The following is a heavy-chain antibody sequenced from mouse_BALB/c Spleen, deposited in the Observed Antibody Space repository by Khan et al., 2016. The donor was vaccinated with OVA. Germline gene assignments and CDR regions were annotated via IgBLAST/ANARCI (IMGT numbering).Heavy chain of an antibody. CDR2: IWSDGST. CDR1: GFSLTNYG. Sequence: QLKQSGPGLVAPSQSLSITCTISGFSLTNYGVHWVRQPPGKGLEWLVVIWSDGSTTYNSALKSRLTISKDNSNSQVFLKMNMLQTDDTAMYFCARQPYYHYNIMDYWGQGTSVTVSA. J-gene: IGHJ4*01. V-gene: IGHV2-6-1*01. D-gene: IGHD2-10*01. CDR3: ARQPYYHYNIMDY.